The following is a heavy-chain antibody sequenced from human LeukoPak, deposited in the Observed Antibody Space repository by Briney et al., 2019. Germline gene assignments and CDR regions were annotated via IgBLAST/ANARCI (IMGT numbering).Heavy chain of an antibody. V-gene: IGHV4-39*07. CDR3: ARAAISVGAWFDP. CDR2: VYYSGST. Sequence: SETLSLTCTVSGGSISSSSYYWGWIRQPPGTGLEWIGSVYYSGSTYYNPSLKSRVTMSVDTSKNQFSLKLSSVTAADTAVYYCARAAISVGAWFDPWGQGTLVTVSS. D-gene: IGHD1-26*01. J-gene: IGHJ5*02. CDR1: GGSISSSSYY.